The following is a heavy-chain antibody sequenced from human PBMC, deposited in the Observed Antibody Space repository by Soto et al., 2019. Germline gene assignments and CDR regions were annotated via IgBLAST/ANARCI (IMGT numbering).Heavy chain of an antibody. CDR1: GFPLSSYG. Sequence: GGSLRLSCTASGFPLSSYGAYWVRQAPGKGLEWVALIWYDGGNKYYGESVKGRFTVSKDISKNAIYLQMNSLRAEDTAVYYCVRDISGGYKDFDLWGQGTLVTVSS. CDR3: VRDISGGYKDFDL. J-gene: IGHJ4*02. D-gene: IGHD6-19*01. CDR2: IWYDGGNK. V-gene: IGHV3-33*07.